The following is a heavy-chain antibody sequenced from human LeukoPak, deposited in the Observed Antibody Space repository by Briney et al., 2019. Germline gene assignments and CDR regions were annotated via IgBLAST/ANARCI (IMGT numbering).Heavy chain of an antibody. J-gene: IGHJ4*02. Sequence: PGGSLRLSCEASGFTFSSYWMSWVRQAPGKGLEWVAHIKEDESDEYYVDSVRGRFAASRDNAKNSVNLQMNSLRVEDTAVYYCARWRGRQSEFDYWGQGTLVNVSS. CDR3: ARWRGRQSEFDY. CDR1: GFTFSSYW. CDR2: IKEDESDE. D-gene: IGHD1-1*01. V-gene: IGHV3-7*01.